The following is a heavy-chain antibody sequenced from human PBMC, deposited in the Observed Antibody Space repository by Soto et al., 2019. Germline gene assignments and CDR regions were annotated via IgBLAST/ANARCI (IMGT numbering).Heavy chain of an antibody. J-gene: IGHJ5*01. CDR2: FYKSTTT. CDR3: ARGRYCLTGRCFPTWFDS. Sequence: SETLTLTCSVSGDSISCVDFFWAWMGQGPGLALEYIGYFYKSTTTYSDPSIDRRAAFRVDTTNTQSSLKVTSVTAADTAVYFWARGRYCLTGRCFPTWFDSWGQGTLVTVSS. CDR1: GDSISCVDFF. D-gene: IGHD1-20*01. V-gene: IGHV4-30-4*01.